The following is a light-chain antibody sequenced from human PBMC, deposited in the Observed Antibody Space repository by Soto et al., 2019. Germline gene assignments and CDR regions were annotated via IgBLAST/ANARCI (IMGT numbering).Light chain of an antibody. CDR2: DTS. J-gene: IGLJ2*01. V-gene: IGLV7-46*01. CDR3: LLSYSGARGV. CDR1: TGAVTSGHY. Sequence: QSVVTQEPSLTVSPGGPVTLTCGSSTGAVTSGHYPYWFQQKPGQAPRTLIYDTSNKHSWTPARFSGSLLGGKAALTLSGAQPEDGAEYYCLLSYSGARGVFGGGTKLTVL.